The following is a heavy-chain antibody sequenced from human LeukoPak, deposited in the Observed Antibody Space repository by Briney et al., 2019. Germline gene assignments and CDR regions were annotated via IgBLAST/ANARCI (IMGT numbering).Heavy chain of an antibody. CDR3: AKSRRAYCSGGGCFGLWDY. CDR2: INSDESST. V-gene: IGHV3-74*01. CDR1: GFTFSNYA. D-gene: IGHD2-15*01. Sequence: GASLRLSCAASGFTFSNYAMSWVRQAPGKGLVWVSRINSDESSTTYADSVKGRFTISRDNAKNTLYLQMNSLRAEDTAVYYCAKSRRAYCSGGGCFGLWDYWGQGTLVTVSS. J-gene: IGHJ4*02.